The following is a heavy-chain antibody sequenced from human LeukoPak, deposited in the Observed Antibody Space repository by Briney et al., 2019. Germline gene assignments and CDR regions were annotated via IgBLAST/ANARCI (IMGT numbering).Heavy chain of an antibody. CDR1: GYSFTNYW. D-gene: IGHD3-22*01. V-gene: IGHV5-51*01. CDR2: IYPADSDT. Sequence: GESLKISCKGSGYSFTNYWIGWVRQMPGKGLEWMGIIYPADSDTRYSPSFQGQVTISADKSISTAYLQWSSLKASDTAMYYCARHVWGGREVITPIDYWGQGTLVTVSS. CDR3: ARHVWGGREVITPIDY. J-gene: IGHJ4*02.